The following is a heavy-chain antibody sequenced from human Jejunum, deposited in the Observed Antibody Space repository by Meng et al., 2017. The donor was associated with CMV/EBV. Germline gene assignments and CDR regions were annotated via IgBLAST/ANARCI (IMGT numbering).Heavy chain of an antibody. Sequence: FTFSTFGMTWVRQAPGKGLKWVSTIGGSYGSIYYANSVKGRFTISRDNSKNTLYLQMNSLRADDTAVYYCAKSQSLYSSGWYDYWGQGALVTVSS. V-gene: IGHV3-23*01. J-gene: IGHJ4*02. CDR3: AKSQSLYSSGWYDY. CDR2: IGGSYGSI. D-gene: IGHD6-19*01. CDR1: FTFSTFG.